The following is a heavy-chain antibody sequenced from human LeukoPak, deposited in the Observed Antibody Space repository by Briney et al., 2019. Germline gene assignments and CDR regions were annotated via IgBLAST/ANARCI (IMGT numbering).Heavy chain of an antibody. Sequence: SVKVSCKASGGTFSTNAMTWVRQAPGQGLEWMGTIIPIFGTENNAQRFQGRVTITADESTSTSYMELRSLTSEDTAVYYCARGLHPMIVVVTPEFDYWGQGTLVTVSS. D-gene: IGHD3-22*01. CDR2: IIPIFGTE. J-gene: IGHJ4*02. CDR3: ARGLHPMIVVVTPEFDY. V-gene: IGHV1-69*13. CDR1: GGTFSTNA.